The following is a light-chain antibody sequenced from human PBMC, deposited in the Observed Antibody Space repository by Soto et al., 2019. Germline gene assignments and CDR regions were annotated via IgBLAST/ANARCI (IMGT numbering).Light chain of an antibody. CDR3: HSYTSSSTSYV. J-gene: IGLJ1*01. Sequence: QSVLTQPASVSGSPGQSITISCTGTSSDVGAYTFVSWYQQHPGKAPKLMIYDVNNRPSGVSDRFSGSKSGNTASLTISGLRAEDEADYYCHSYTSSSTSYVFGTGTKVTVL. CDR1: SSDVGAYTF. V-gene: IGLV2-14*01. CDR2: DVN.